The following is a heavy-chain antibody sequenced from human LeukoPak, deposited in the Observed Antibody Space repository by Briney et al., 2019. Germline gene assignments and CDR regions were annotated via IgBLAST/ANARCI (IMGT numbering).Heavy chain of an antibody. CDR1: GYTFTGYY. CDR3: ARVAAGLKYDAFDI. V-gene: IGHV1-2*02. D-gene: IGHD6-13*01. J-gene: IGHJ3*02. Sequence: ASVKVSCKASGYTFTGYYMHWVRQAPGQGLEWMGWISPNSGGRNYAQKFQGRVTMTRDTSISTAYMELSRLRSDDTAVYYCARVAAGLKYDAFDIWGQGTMVSVSS. CDR2: ISPNSGGR.